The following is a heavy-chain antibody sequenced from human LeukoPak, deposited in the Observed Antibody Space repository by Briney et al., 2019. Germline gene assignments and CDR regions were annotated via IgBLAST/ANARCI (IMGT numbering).Heavy chain of an antibody. J-gene: IGHJ2*01. Sequence: GSLRLSCAASGFTFSSYYWSWIRQPAGKGLEWIGRIYTSGSTNYNPSLKSRVTMSVDTSKNQFSLKLSSVTAADTAVYYCARVNPEWELRDWYFDLWGRGTLVTVSS. CDR3: ARVNPEWELRDWYFDL. V-gene: IGHV4-4*07. D-gene: IGHD1-26*01. CDR2: IYTSGST. CDR1: GFTFSSYY.